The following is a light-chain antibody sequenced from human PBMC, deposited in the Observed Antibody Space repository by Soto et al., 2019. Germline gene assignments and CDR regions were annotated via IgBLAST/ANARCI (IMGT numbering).Light chain of an antibody. Sequence: QSVLTQPPSASGTPGQRVTISCSGSSSNIGSNYVYWYQHLPGTAPKLLIYRNNQRPSGVPDRFSGSKSGTSASLAISGLRSEDEAHYYCAAWDDSLSGRVFGGGTKLTVL. J-gene: IGLJ2*01. V-gene: IGLV1-47*01. CDR1: SSNIGSNY. CDR2: RNN. CDR3: AAWDDSLSGRV.